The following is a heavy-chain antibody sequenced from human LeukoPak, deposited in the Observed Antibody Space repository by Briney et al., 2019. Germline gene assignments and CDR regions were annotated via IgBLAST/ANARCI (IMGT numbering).Heavy chain of an antibody. CDR2: IWFDGSNI. J-gene: IGHJ4*02. Sequence: GGPLRLSCGAHGLTLRNNGIHWVRNAPAKPMVRAASIWFDGSNIVYVDSRNGRFTIYRDNSKNTLYLQMNSWRVDDTALYYCARLGPASSGWPESFDYWGQGTLVSVSS. D-gene: IGHD6-19*01. CDR3: ARLGPASSGWPESFDY. CDR1: GLTLRNNG. V-gene: IGHV3-33*01.